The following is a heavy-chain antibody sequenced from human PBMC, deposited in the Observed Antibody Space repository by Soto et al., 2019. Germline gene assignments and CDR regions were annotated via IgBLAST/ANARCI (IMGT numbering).Heavy chain of an antibody. V-gene: IGHV1-69*12. Sequence: QVQLVQSGAEVKKPGSSVKVSCKASGGTFSSYAISWVRQAPGQGLEWMGGIIPIFGTANYAQKFQGRVTITADESTSTAYMELSSLRSEDMAVYYCARVSEYCSGGSCYHDFDYWGQGTLVTVSS. J-gene: IGHJ4*02. CDR3: ARVSEYCSGGSCYHDFDY. CDR2: IIPIFGTA. D-gene: IGHD2-15*01. CDR1: GGTFSSYA.